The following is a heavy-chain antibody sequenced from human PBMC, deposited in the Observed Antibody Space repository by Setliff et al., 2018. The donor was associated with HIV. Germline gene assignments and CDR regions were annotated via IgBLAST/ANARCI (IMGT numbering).Heavy chain of an antibody. J-gene: IGHJ4*02. CDR1: GGSISSSSYY. V-gene: IGHV4-39*01. CDR3: ARRGIAAAGSDS. Sequence: KTSETLSLTCTVSGGSISSSSYYWGWVRQPPGKGLEWIGSMYYSGSTYYIPSLKSRATISIDTSKNQLSLKLRSVTAADTAVYYCARRGIAAAGSDSWGQGTLVTVSS. CDR2: MYYSGST. D-gene: IGHD6-13*01.